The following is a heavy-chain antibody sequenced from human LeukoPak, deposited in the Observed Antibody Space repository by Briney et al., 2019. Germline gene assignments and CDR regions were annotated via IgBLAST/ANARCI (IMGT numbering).Heavy chain of an antibody. V-gene: IGHV1-69*05. CDR3: APPRYSSYHYFAY. D-gene: IGHD5-18*01. J-gene: IGHJ4*02. CDR2: IIPIFGTA. Sequence: SVKVSCKASGGTFSSYAISWVRQAPGQGREWMGGIIPIFGTANYAQKLQGRDAITTAESPSTAYMELSSLTSEDTAVYYCAPPRYSSYHYFAYWGQGTLVTVSS. CDR1: GGTFSSYA.